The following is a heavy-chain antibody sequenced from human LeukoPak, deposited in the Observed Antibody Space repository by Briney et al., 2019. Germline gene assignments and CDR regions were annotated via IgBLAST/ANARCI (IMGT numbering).Heavy chain of an antibody. V-gene: IGHV4-61*02. Sequence: SETLSLTCIVSGGSISSGSYYWSWIRQPAGKGLEWIGRIYTSGSTNYNPSLKSRVTISVDTSRNQFSLKLSSVTAADTAVYFCATTHSSWHSSFDYWGQGTLVTVSS. CDR3: ATTHSSWHSSFDY. J-gene: IGHJ4*02. CDR2: IYTSGST. D-gene: IGHD6-13*01. CDR1: GGSISSGSYY.